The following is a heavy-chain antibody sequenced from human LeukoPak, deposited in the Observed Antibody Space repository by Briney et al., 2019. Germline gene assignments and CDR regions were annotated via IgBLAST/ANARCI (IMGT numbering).Heavy chain of an antibody. CDR2: INTNTGNP. J-gene: IGHJ4*02. Sequence: GASVKVSCKASGYTFTGYYMHWVRQAPGQGLEWMGWINTNTGNPTYAQGFTGRFVFSLDTSVSTAYLQISSLKAEDTAVYYCAREKLIGAGIMEFDYWGQGTLVTVSS. D-gene: IGHD6-19*01. CDR1: GYTFTGYY. CDR3: AREKLIGAGIMEFDY. V-gene: IGHV7-4-1*02.